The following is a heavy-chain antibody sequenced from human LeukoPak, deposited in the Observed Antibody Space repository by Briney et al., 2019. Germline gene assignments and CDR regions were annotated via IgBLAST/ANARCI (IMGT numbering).Heavy chain of an antibody. J-gene: IGHJ4*02. Sequence: SETLSLTCTVSGGSISTYYWSWIRQPPGKGLEWIGYIYYTGSTSYNPSLKSRVTITVDTSKNQFSLKLSSVTAADTAVYYCARSYGYTHFDYWGQGTLVTVSS. CDR3: ARSYGYTHFDY. V-gene: IGHV4-59*12. CDR1: GGSISTYY. D-gene: IGHD5-18*01. CDR2: IYYTGST.